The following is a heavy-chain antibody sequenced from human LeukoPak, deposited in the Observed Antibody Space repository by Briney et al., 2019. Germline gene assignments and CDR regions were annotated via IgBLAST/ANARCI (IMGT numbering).Heavy chain of an antibody. V-gene: IGHV3-7*01. J-gene: IGHJ6*03. CDR1: GFTFSSYW. CDR2: IKQDGSEK. D-gene: IGHD6-19*01. Sequence: GGSLRLSCAASGFTFSSYWMSWVRQAPGKGLEWVANIKQDGSEKYYVDSVKGRFTISRDNAKNSLYLQMNSLRAEDTAVYYCARAPLGHSSGWYPFYYYYYYMDVWGKGTTVTISS. CDR3: ARAPLGHSSGWYPFYYYYYYMDV.